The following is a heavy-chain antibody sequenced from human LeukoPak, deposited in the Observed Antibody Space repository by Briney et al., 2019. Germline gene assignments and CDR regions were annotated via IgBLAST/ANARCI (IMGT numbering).Heavy chain of an antibody. Sequence: ASVKVSCKASVYNFAGYYMHWVRQAPAQGLAWMGLINPNSGATRFAKKLQGRVTMTGDASITTAYMELSRLKSDDTAVYYCARADDYGDYPDDWGQGTLVTVSS. CDR1: VYNFAGYY. J-gene: IGHJ4*02. CDR2: INPNSGAT. V-gene: IGHV1-2*06. D-gene: IGHD4-17*01. CDR3: ARADDYGDYPDD.